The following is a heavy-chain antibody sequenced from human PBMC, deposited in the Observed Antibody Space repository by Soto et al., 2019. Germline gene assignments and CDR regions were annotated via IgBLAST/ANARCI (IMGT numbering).Heavy chain of an antibody. D-gene: IGHD3-10*01. CDR2: IYPGDSDA. V-gene: IGHV5-51*01. Sequence: GESLKISCKASGYSFTSYWIAWVRQMPGKGLEWMGIIYPGDSDARYSPSFQGQVTMSADKSVSTAYLQWSSLKASDTAMYYCTRPRSGSYRLDYYGMDVWGQGTTVTVSS. CDR1: GYSFTSYW. J-gene: IGHJ6*02. CDR3: TRPRSGSYRLDYYGMDV.